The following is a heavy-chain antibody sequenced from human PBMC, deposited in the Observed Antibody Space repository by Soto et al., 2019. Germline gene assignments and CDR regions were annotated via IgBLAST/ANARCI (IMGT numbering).Heavy chain of an antibody. CDR2: IKRDGSSI. CDR1: GFTFSNYW. CDR3: ARDGGRGGDLDY. Sequence: EVQLVESGGGLVQPGGSLRLSCAASGFTFSNYWKDWVRQAPGKGLVGVSRIKRDGSSISYADSVKGRVTISRDNAKNTLYLQMNRLRAEDTAVYYCARDGGRGGDLDYWGQVTLVTVSS. J-gene: IGHJ4*02. V-gene: IGHV3-74*01. D-gene: IGHD2-21*02.